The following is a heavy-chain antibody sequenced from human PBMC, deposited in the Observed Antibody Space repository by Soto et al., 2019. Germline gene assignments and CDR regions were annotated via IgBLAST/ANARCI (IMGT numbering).Heavy chain of an antibody. D-gene: IGHD2-2*01. CDR2: IYYSGST. J-gene: IGHJ5*02. CDR1: GGSISSYY. Sequence: QVQLQESGPGLVKPSETLSLTCTVSGGSISSYYWSWIRQPPGKGLEWIGYIYYSGSTNYNPSLKSRVSISVGTSKNQFSLKLRSVTAADTAVYYCARGEVVVPAAGRGWFEPWGQGTLVTVSS. V-gene: IGHV4-59*01. CDR3: ARGEVVVPAAGRGWFEP.